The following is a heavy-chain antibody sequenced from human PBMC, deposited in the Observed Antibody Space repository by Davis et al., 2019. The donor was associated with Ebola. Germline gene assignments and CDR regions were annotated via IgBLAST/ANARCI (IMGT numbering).Heavy chain of an antibody. CDR2: IYPGDSDT. CDR1: GYSFTSFW. J-gene: IGHJ6*02. V-gene: IGHV5-51*01. Sequence: GESLKISCQGSGYSFTSFWIGWVRQMPGKGLEWMGIIYPGDSDTRYSPSFQGQVTISADKSISTAYLQWSSLKASDTAMYYCARLGGYCSSTSCLSYYGMDVWGQGTTVTVSS. D-gene: IGHD2-2*03. CDR3: ARLGGYCSSTSCLSYYGMDV.